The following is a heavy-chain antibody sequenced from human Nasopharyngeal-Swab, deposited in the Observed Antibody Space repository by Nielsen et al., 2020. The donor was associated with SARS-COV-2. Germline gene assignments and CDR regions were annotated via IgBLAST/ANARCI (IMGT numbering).Heavy chain of an antibody. V-gene: IGHV3-7*01. CDR2: IKQDGSEK. Sequence: GGSLRLSCAVSGFSFSRYGMSWVRQAPGKGLEWVANIKQDGSEKYYVDSVKGRFTISRDNAKNSLYLQMNSLRAEDTAVYYCARGDIVVVPAAILYYYYMDVWGKGTTVTVSS. CDR3: ARGDIVVVPAAILYYYYMDV. CDR1: GFSFSRYG. J-gene: IGHJ6*03. D-gene: IGHD2-2*02.